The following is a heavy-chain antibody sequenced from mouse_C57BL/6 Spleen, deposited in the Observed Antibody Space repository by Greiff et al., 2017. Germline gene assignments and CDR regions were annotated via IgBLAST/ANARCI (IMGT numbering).Heavy chain of an antibody. J-gene: IGHJ2*01. V-gene: IGHV1-69*01. CDR2: IDPSDSYT. Sequence: QVQLQQPGAELVMPGASVKLSCKASGYTFTSYWMHWVKQRPGQGLEWIGEIDPSDSYTNYNQKFKGKSTLTVDKSSSTAYMQLSSLTSEDSAVYYCARGIYYCGSSYFDDWGQGTTLTVSS. D-gene: IGHD1-1*01. CDR3: ARGIYYCGSSYFDD. CDR1: GYTFTSYW.